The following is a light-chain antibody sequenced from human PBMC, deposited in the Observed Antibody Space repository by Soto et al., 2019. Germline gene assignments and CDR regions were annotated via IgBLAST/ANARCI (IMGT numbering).Light chain of an antibody. CDR1: QSVSSN. J-gene: IGKJ4*01. V-gene: IGKV3-15*01. Sequence: DIVMTQSPATLSVSPGERATLSCRASQSVSSNLAWYQQKPGQAPRLLIYGASTRATGIPARFSGSGSGTELTLTISSLQSEDFAVYYCQQYNNWPLTFGGGTKVDIK. CDR3: QQYNNWPLT. CDR2: GAS.